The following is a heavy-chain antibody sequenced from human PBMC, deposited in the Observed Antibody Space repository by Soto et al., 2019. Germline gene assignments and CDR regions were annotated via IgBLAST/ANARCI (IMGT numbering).Heavy chain of an antibody. D-gene: IGHD3-10*01. CDR1: GYNFISYW. CDR2: IYPGDSDA. J-gene: IGHJ4*02. CDR3: ARQAYFGSGTYYSDY. V-gene: IGHV5-51*01. Sequence: PGESRKISCKASGYNFISYWIAWVRQMPGKGLEWMGIIYPGDSDATYSPSFEGQVTFSVDKSITTAYLQWISLKASDTAMYYCARQAYFGSGTYYSDYWGQGTQVTVSS.